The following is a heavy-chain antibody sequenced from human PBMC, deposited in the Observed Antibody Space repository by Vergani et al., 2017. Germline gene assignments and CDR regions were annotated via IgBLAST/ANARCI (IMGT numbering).Heavy chain of an antibody. CDR1: VFKFSDHY. CDR3: AKTPGISKTRHYYAMDV. D-gene: IGHD1-14*01. CDR2: ISLVASTV. J-gene: IGHJ6*02. Sequence: LEESGGGSVTPGGSLRLSCAASVFKFSDHYMSWIRQAPGKGLEWVSHISLVASTVSYIDSVTGQVTVSRDNDNNTLTLDMTTRSMEDTAIYYCAKTPGISKTRHYYAMDVWGQGTTVTVSS. V-gene: IGHV3-11*04.